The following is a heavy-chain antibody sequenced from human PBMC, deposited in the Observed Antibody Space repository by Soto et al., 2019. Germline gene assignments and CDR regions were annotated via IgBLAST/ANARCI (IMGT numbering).Heavy chain of an antibody. Sequence: ESVGGLVQPGRSLRLSCAASGFTFDDYAMHWVRQVPGKGLEWVSGINWNSGSIGYADSVKGRFAISRDNAKNSLHLQMNSLRAEDTAFYYCVKDESINWYSGHFRHWGQGTLVTVSS. CDR3: VKDESINWYSGHFRH. CDR1: GFTFDDYA. CDR2: INWNSGSI. D-gene: IGHD6-13*01. V-gene: IGHV3-9*01. J-gene: IGHJ1*01.